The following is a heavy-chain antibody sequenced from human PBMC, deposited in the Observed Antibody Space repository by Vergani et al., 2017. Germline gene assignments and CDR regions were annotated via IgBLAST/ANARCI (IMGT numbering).Heavy chain of an antibody. CDR3: ARGELDAFDI. V-gene: IGHV4-61*02. CDR2: IYTSGST. J-gene: IGHJ3*02. CDR1: GGSISSGSYY. D-gene: IGHD1-26*01. Sequence: QVQLQESGPGLVKPSQTLSLTCTVSGGSISSGSYYWSWIRQPAGKGLEWIGSIYTSGSTNYNPSLKSRVTMSVDTSKSQFSLKLSSVTAADTAVYYCARGELDAFDIWGQGTMVTVSS.